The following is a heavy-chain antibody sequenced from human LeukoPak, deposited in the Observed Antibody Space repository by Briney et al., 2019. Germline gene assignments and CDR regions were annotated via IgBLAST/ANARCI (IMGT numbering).Heavy chain of an antibody. Sequence: GGSLRLSCAASGFTFSSYAVSWVRQAPGNGLEWVSSISGSGGSTYSADSVKGRFTISRDNSKSTLYLQMNSLRAEDTALYYCAKDRSRTNDICHGDFDYWGQGTLVTVSS. CDR3: AKDRSRTNDICHGDFDY. J-gene: IGHJ4*02. D-gene: IGHD2-8*01. V-gene: IGHV3-23*01. CDR2: ISGSGGST. CDR1: GFTFSSYA.